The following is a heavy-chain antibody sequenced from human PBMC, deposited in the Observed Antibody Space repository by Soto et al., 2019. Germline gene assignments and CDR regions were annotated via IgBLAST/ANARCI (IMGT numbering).Heavy chain of an antibody. CDR3: ASPGRYCSGGRCYGGRFYYYYMDV. CDR2: IHYSGST. J-gene: IGHJ6*03. CDR1: GGSISSSSYY. Sequence: PSETLSLTCTVSGGSISSSSYYWGWIRQPPGKGLEWIGSIHYSGSTYYNPSLKSRVTISVDTSKNQFSLKLSSVTAADTAVYYCASPGRYCSGGRCYGGRFYYYYMDVWGKGTTVTVSS. D-gene: IGHD2-15*01. V-gene: IGHV4-39*01.